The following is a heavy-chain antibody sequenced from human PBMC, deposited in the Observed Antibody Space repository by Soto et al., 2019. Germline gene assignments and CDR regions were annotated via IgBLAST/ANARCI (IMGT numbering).Heavy chain of an antibody. CDR3: ARGHCSSTTCYKAGFDP. CDR1: GYSFTSYW. J-gene: IGHJ5*02. CDR2: IDPSDSYT. Sequence: PGESLKISCKGSGYSFTSYWISWVRQMPGKGLEWMGRIDPSDSYTNYSPSFQGHVTISADKSISTAYLQWSSLKASDTAMYYCARGHCSSTTCYKAGFDPWGQGTLVTVSS. D-gene: IGHD2-2*02. V-gene: IGHV5-10-1*01.